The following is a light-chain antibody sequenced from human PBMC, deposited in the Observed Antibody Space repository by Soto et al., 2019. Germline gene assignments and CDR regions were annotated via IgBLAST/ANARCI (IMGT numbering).Light chain of an antibody. CDR1: QDISSD. J-gene: IGKJ1*01. CDR2: GAS. CDR3: QQYSTYETRT. V-gene: IGKV3-15*01. Sequence: EIEMTQSPATLSVSAWERAALSCRASQDISSDLAWYQQKPGQPPRLLMYGASLRAPGIPARFSGSGSGTEFTLTISSLQSEDFAVYYCQQYSTYETRTFGQGTKVDIK.